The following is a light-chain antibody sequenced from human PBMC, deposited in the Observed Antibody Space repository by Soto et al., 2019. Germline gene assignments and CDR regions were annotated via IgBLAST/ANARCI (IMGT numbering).Light chain of an antibody. CDR2: AAS. Sequence: DIQMTQSPSALSASVGDRVTITCRASQSISSYLNWYHQKPGKAPKLLIYAASSLQSGVPSRFSGSGSGTDFTLTISSLQPEDFATYYCQQGYSTPQITFGQGTRLEI. V-gene: IGKV1-39*01. CDR1: QSISSY. J-gene: IGKJ5*01. CDR3: QQGYSTPQIT.